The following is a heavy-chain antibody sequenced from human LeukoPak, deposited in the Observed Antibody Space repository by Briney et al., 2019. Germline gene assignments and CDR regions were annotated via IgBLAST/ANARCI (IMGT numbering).Heavy chain of an antibody. Sequence: ASVKVSCKASGYTFTSYYMHWVRQAPGQGLEWMGIINPSGGSTSYAQKLQGRVTMTTDTSTSTAYMELRSLRSDDTAVYYCAREGYYYDSSGFPYFDYWGQGTLVTVSS. J-gene: IGHJ4*02. CDR2: INPSGGST. CDR1: GYTFTSYY. CDR3: AREGYYYDSSGFPYFDY. V-gene: IGHV1-46*01. D-gene: IGHD3-22*01.